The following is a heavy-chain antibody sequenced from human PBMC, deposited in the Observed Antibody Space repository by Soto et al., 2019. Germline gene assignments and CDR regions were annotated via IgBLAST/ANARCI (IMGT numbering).Heavy chain of an antibody. V-gene: IGHV3-30*18. CDR2: ISYDGSNK. CDR3: AKGAYYDILTGYYSAMAFDI. CDR1: GFTFSSYG. J-gene: IGHJ3*02. Sequence: QVQLVESGGGVVQPGRSLRLSCAASGFTFSSYGMHWVRQAPGKGLEWVAVISYDGSNKYYADSVKGRFTISRDNSKNTLYLQMNSLRAEDTAVYYCAKGAYYDILTGYYSAMAFDIWGQGTMVTVSS. D-gene: IGHD3-9*01.